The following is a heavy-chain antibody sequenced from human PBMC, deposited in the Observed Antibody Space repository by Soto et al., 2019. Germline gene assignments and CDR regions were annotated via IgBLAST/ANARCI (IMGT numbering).Heavy chain of an antibody. D-gene: IGHD2-2*02. V-gene: IGHV3-30*18. CDR3: AKEWYRIVVVPAAIGS. Sequence: GGSLRLSCAASGFTFSSYGMHWVRQAPGKGLEWVAVISYDGSNKYYADPVKGRFTISRDNSKNTLYLQMNSLRAEDAAVYYCAKEWYRIVVVPAAIGSWGQGTLVTVSS. CDR1: GFTFSSYG. CDR2: ISYDGSNK. J-gene: IGHJ5*02.